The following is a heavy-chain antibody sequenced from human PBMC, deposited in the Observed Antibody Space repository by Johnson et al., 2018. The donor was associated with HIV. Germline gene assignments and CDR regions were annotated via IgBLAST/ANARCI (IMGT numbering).Heavy chain of an antibody. V-gene: IGHV3-30*02. CDR1: GFSFSSYG. J-gene: IGHJ3*02. D-gene: IGHD1-14*01. CDR2: IQYDGSNK. CDR3: ARDPSGADAFDI. Sequence: QVQLVESGGGVVQPGGSVRLSCAASGFSFSSYGMHWVRQAPGKGLEWVAFIQYDGSNKYYADSVKGRFTMSRDNSKNTLYLQMNSLRAEDTAVYYCARDPSGADAFDIWGQG.